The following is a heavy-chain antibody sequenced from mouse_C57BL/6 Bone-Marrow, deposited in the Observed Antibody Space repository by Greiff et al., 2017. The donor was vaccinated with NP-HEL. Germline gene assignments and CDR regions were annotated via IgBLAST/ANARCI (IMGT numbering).Heavy chain of an antibody. D-gene: IGHD2-2*01. CDR2: ISYSGST. V-gene: IGHV3-8*01. CDR1: GYSITSDY. Sequence: VQLQQSGPGLAKPSQTLSLTCSVTGYSITSDYWNWIRKFPGNKLEYMGYISYSGSTYYNPSLKSRISITRDTSKNQYYLQLNSVTTEDTATYYCARSPLWLRRNYYAMDYWGRGTSVTVSS. J-gene: IGHJ4*01. CDR3: ARSPLWLRRNYYAMDY.